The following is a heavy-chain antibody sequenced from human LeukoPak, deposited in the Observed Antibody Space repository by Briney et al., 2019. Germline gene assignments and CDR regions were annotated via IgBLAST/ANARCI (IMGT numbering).Heavy chain of an antibody. J-gene: IGHJ4*02. CDR1: GFTFSSYA. Sequence: GSVPHFRAASGFTFSSYAVSWVGQAPGKGLEWVSTIIGSGGSTFYADSVKGRFTISRDNSKNTLYLQMNSLRAEDTAVYYCATRVAYSYGDWGQGTLVTVSS. V-gene: IGHV3-23*01. CDR3: ATRVAYSYGD. D-gene: IGHD5-18*01. CDR2: IIGSGGST.